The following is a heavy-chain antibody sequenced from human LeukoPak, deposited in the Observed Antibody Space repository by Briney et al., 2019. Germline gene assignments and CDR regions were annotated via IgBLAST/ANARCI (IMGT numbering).Heavy chain of an antibody. CDR1: GGSISSYY. Sequence: SETLSLTCTVSGGSISSYYWSWIRQPPGKGLEWIGYIYYSGSTNYNPSLRSRVTISVDTSKNQFSLKLSSVTAADTAVYYCARGRDYHDTTGYGVWGQGTTVTVSS. CDR3: ARGRDYHDTTGYGV. J-gene: IGHJ3*01. D-gene: IGHD3-22*01. V-gene: IGHV4-59*01. CDR2: IYYSGST.